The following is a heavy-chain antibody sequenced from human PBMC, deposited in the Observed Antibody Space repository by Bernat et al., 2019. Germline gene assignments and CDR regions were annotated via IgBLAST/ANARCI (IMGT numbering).Heavy chain of an antibody. D-gene: IGHD6-13*01. CDR2: IYPGDSDT. J-gene: IGHJ6*02. CDR3: ARRLAAAGRSYYGMDV. V-gene: IGHV5-51*03. Sequence: EVQLVQSGAEVKKPGESLKISCKGSGYSFTSYWIGWVRQMPGKGLEWMGIIYPGDSDTRYSPSFQGQVTISADKSISIAYLQWSSLKASDTAMYYFARRLAAAGRSYYGMDVWGQGTTVTVSS. CDR1: GYSFTSYW.